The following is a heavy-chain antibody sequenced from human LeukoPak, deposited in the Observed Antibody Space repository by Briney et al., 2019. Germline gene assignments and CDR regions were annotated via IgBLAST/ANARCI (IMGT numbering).Heavy chain of an antibody. V-gene: IGHV3-30*02. D-gene: IGHD4-17*01. CDR2: IRYDGSNK. Sequence: GGSLRLSCAASGFTFSSYGMHWVRQAPGKGLEWVAFIRYDGSNKYYADSVKGRFTISRDNSKNTLYLQMNSLRAEDTAVYYCAKDYGDYEYYFDYWGQGTLVTVSS. J-gene: IGHJ4*02. CDR1: GFTFSSYG. CDR3: AKDYGDYEYYFDY.